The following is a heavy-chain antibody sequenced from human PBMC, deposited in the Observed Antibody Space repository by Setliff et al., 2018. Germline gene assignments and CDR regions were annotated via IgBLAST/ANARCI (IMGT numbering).Heavy chain of an antibody. D-gene: IGHD2-21*01. CDR2: ISWDGTKT. J-gene: IGHJ5*02. CDR3: SSYLVS. V-gene: IGHV3-30*03. Sequence: QTGGSLRLSCVASGYTFSSYAIHWVRQAPGKGLEWVAMISWDGTKTSYADSVRGRFTISRDGSKSTLYLDMSSLRAEDTAVYCCSSYLVSCGQGALVTVSS. CDR1: GYTFSSYA.